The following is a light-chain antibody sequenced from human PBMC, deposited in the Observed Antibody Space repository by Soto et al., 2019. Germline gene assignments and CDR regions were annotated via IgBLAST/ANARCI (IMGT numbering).Light chain of an antibody. Sequence: NFMLTQPHSVSESPGKTVTISCTRSSGSIASNYVQWYQQRPGSAPTTVIYEDNQRPSGVPDRFSGSIDSSSNSASLTISGLKTEDEADYYCQSSDSSNGRVVFGGGTQLTVL. V-gene: IGLV6-57*04. CDR1: SGSIASNY. J-gene: IGLJ2*01. CDR2: EDN. CDR3: QSSDSSNGRVV.